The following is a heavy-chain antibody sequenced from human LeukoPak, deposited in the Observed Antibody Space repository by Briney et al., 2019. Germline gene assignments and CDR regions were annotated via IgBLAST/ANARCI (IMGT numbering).Heavy chain of an antibody. Sequence: SGGSLRLSCATSGFMYFKTYGMHWVRHVPGRGLEWVATISFDAATQKYADSVRGRFTISRDNFVNTLSLHMSNLKVDDTGVYHCVVDRHCTRDICNNWFDPWGPGTQVIVSS. V-gene: IGHV3-30*12. J-gene: IGHJ5*02. D-gene: IGHD2-15*01. CDR2: ISFDAATQ. CDR3: VVDRHCTRDICNNWFDP. CDR1: GFMYFKTYG.